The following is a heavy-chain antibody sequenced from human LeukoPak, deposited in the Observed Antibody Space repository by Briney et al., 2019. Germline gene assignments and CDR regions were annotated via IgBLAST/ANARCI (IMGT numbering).Heavy chain of an antibody. CDR3: AKDQRPDSGYDIDY. D-gene: IGHD5-12*01. CDR1: GFTFSTYS. J-gene: IGHJ4*02. CDR2: IFGGGTTT. Sequence: AWSVRLSCAASGFTFSTYSMSWVRQAPRKGLEWVSVIFGGGTTTYYADCVKARFTISRDNSKNTLYLQMHSLRVEDTAVYYCAKDQRPDSGYDIDYWGRGTLVTVSS. V-gene: IGHV3-23*03.